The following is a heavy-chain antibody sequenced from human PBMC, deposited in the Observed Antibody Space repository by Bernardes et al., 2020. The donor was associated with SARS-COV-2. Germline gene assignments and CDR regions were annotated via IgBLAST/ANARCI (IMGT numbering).Heavy chain of an antibody. CDR3: ATGDYGDYFLRDY. J-gene: IGHJ4*02. CDR2: FDPEDGET. Sequence: SVKVSCKVSGYTLTELSMHWVRQAPGKGLEWMGGFDPEDGETIYAQKFQGRVTMTEDTSTDTAYMELSSLRSEDTAVYYCATGDYGDYFLRDYWGQGTLVTVSS. CDR1: GYTLTELS. D-gene: IGHD4-17*01. V-gene: IGHV1-24*01.